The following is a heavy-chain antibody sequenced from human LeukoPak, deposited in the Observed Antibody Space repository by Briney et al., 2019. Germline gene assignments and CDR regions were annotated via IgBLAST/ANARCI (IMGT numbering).Heavy chain of an antibody. Sequence: SVKGRFTISRDNAKDSVNLQMDSLRVEDTAVYYCARGGIYTGSPFDYWGQGTLVTVPS. D-gene: IGHD1-26*01. J-gene: IGHJ4*02. V-gene: IGHV3-48*03. CDR3: ARGGIYTGSPFDY.